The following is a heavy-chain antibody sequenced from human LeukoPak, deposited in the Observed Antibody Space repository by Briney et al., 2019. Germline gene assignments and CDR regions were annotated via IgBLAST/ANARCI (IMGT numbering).Heavy chain of an antibody. CDR2: IVVGSGNT. CDR3: AADEFDCSSTSCYEYYYGMDV. V-gene: IGHV1-58*02. CDR1: GFTFTSSA. D-gene: IGHD2-2*01. Sequence: GASVKVSCKASGFTFTSSAMQWVRQARGQRLEWIGWIVVGSGNTNYAQKFQERVTITRDMSTSTAYMELSSLRSEDTAVYYCAADEFDCSSTSCYEYYYGMDVWGQGTTVTVSS. J-gene: IGHJ6*02.